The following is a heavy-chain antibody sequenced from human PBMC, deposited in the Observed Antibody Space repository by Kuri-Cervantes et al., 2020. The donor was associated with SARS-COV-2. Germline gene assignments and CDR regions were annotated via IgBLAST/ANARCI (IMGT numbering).Heavy chain of an antibody. D-gene: IGHD6-19*01. Sequence: ASVKVSCKASGYTFTGYYMHWVRQAPGQGLEWMGWINPNSGGTNYAQKFQGRVTMTRDTSISTAYMELSRLRSDDTAVYYCARGFNSAVAGTYWFDPWGQGTLVTDSS. CDR2: INPNSGGT. J-gene: IGHJ5*02. CDR3: ARGFNSAVAGTYWFDP. CDR1: GYTFTGYY. V-gene: IGHV1-2*02.